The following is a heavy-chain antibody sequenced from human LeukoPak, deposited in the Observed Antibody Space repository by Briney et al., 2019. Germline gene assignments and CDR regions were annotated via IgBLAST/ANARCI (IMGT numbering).Heavy chain of an antibody. J-gene: IGHJ4*02. CDR2: FDPEDGET. CDR1: GYTLTELS. V-gene: IGHV1-24*01. Sequence: ASVKVSCKVSGYTLTELSMHWVRQAPGKGLEWMGGFDPEDGETIYAQKFQGRVTMTEDTSTDTAYMELSSLRSEDTAVYYCATAGGVGATNHYFDYWGQGTLVTVSS. D-gene: IGHD1-26*01. CDR3: ATAGGVGATNHYFDY.